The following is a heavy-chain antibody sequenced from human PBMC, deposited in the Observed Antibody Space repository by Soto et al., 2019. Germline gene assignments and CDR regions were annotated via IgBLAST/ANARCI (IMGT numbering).Heavy chain of an antibody. CDR1: GGSFSGYY. J-gene: IGHJ3*02. V-gene: IGHV4-34*01. CDR3: ARYLDGNAFDI. Sequence: SETLSLTCAVYGGSFSGYYWSWIRQPPGKGLEWIGEINHSGSTNYNPSLKSRVTISVDTSKNQFSPKLSSVTAADTAVYYCARYLDGNAFDIWGQGTMVTVSS. D-gene: IGHD3-9*01. CDR2: INHSGST.